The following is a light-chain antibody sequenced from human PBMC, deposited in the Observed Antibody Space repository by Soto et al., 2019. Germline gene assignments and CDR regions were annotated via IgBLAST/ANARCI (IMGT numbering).Light chain of an antibody. CDR3: QQSSNWPLT. V-gene: IGKV3-11*01. CDR2: EAS. J-gene: IGKJ4*01. Sequence: EIVLTQSPGTLSLSPGERATLSCRASQSVTSNLAWYQHKVGQAPRLLIYEASNRVTGTPARFSGSGSGTDFPLTSSSLEHEDFAVYYCQQSSNWPLTFGGGTKVEIK. CDR1: QSVTSN.